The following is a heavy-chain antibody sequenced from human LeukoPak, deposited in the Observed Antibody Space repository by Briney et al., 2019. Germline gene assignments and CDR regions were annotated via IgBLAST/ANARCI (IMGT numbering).Heavy chain of an antibody. V-gene: IGHV4-59*08. J-gene: IGHJ5*02. CDR3: ASGAGWYEH. CDR1: GGSISPYH. Sequence: PSETLSLTCTVSGGSISPYHGSWIRQPPGKGLEGIGYVYYRGNTNYNPSLKSRVTISLDTSNNQVSLKLSSVTAADTAVYYCASGAGWYEHWGQGTLVTVSS. CDR2: VYYRGNT. D-gene: IGHD6-13*01.